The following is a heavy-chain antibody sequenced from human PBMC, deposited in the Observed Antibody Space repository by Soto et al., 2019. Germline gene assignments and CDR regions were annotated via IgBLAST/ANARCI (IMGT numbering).Heavy chain of an antibody. D-gene: IGHD1-1*01. Sequence: SETLSLTCAVYGGSFSGYYWSWIRQPPGKGLEWIGEINHSGSTNYNPSLKSRVAISVDTSKNQFSLKLSSVTAADTAVYYCARHVHNQGFEYYFDSWGQGTLVTVSS. CDR3: ARHVHNQGFEYYFDS. J-gene: IGHJ4*02. CDR2: INHSGST. CDR1: GGSFSGYY. V-gene: IGHV4-34*01.